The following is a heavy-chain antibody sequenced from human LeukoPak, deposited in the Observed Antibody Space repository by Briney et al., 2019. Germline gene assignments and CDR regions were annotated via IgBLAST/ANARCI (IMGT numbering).Heavy chain of an antibody. Sequence: SETLSLTCTVSGGSIFSSTYYWGWIRQPPGKGLEWIGSIYYSGSTYYNPSLKSRVTMSVDTSKNQFSLKLTSVTAADTAVYDCARLGSSSPNWYLDLWGHGTLVTVSS. D-gene: IGHD6-6*01. V-gene: IGHV4-39*01. J-gene: IGHJ2*01. CDR3: ARLGSSSPNWYLDL. CDR1: GGSIFSSTYY. CDR2: IYYSGST.